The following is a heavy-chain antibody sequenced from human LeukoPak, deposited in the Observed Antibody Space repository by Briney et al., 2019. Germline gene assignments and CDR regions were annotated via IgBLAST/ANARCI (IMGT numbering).Heavy chain of an antibody. V-gene: IGHV3-9*01. J-gene: IGHJ4*02. Sequence: GGSLRLSSAASGFTFDDYAMHWGRQAPGKGLEWVSGISWNSGSIGYADSVKGRFTISRDNAKNSVYLQMNSLRAEDTALYYCALAKTDIVVVPAAMRSYYFDYWGQGTLVTVSS. CDR3: ALAKTDIVVVPAAMRSYYFDY. CDR1: GFTFDDYA. D-gene: IGHD2-2*01. CDR2: ISWNSGSI.